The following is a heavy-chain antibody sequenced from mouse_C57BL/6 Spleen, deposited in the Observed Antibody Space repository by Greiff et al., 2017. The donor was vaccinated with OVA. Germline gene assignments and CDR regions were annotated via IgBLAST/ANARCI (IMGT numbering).Heavy chain of an antibody. D-gene: IGHD1-1*01. CDR2: IYPGGGYT. CDR3: ARSYTTVPFAY. Sequence: QVQLQQSGAELVRPGTSVKMSCKASGYTFTNYWIGWAKQRPGHGLEWIGDIYPGGGYTNYNEKFKGKATLTADKSSSTAYMQFSILTSEDSAIYYCARSYTTVPFAYWGQGTLVTVSA. J-gene: IGHJ3*01. CDR1: GYTFTNYW. V-gene: IGHV1-63*01.